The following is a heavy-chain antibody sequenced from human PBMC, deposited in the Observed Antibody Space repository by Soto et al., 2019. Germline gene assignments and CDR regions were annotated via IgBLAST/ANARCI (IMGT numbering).Heavy chain of an antibody. V-gene: IGHV4-31*03. Sequence: PSETLSLTCTVSGGSISSGGYYWSWIRQHPGKGLEWIGYIYYSGSTYYNPSLKSRVTISVDTSKNQFSLKLSSVTAADTAVYYCARDLVAAAGTYGMDVWGQGTTVTVSS. D-gene: IGHD6-13*01. CDR2: IYYSGST. J-gene: IGHJ6*02. CDR3: ARDLVAAAGTYGMDV. CDR1: GGSISSGGYY.